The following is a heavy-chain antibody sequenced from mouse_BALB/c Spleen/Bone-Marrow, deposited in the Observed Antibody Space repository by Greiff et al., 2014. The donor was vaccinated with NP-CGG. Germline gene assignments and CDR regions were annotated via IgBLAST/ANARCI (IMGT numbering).Heavy chain of an antibody. J-gene: IGHJ4*01. CDR3: ARHFGPAYAMDY. CDR2: INPGSGGT. CDR1: GYAFTNYL. Sequence: VQLQQSGAELVRPGTSVKVSCKASGYAFTNYLIEWVKRRPGQGLEWIGVINPGSGGTNYNENFKGKATLTADKSSSTAYMQLSRLTSEDSAVYFCARHFGPAYAMDYWGQGTSVTVSS. V-gene: IGHV1-54*01.